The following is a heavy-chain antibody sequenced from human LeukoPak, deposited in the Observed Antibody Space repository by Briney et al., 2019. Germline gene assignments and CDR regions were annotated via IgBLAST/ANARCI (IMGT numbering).Heavy chain of an antibody. Sequence: GGSLRLSCAASGFTFSSYGMSWVRQAPGKGLEWVSAISGSGGSTYYADSVKGRFTISRDNSKNTLYLQMNSLRAEDTAVYYCAKGGAAAYHYYYYYMDVWGKGTTVTISS. J-gene: IGHJ6*03. CDR1: GFTFSSYG. D-gene: IGHD6-13*01. V-gene: IGHV3-23*01. CDR2: ISGSGGST. CDR3: AKGGAAAYHYYYYYMDV.